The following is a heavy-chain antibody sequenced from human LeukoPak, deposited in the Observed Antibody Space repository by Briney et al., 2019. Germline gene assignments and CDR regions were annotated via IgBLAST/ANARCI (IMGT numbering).Heavy chain of an antibody. D-gene: IGHD2-2*01. CDR1: GYTFTALY. CDR2: INPYSGDI. CDR3: ARDAMSDF. Sequence: GASVKVSCKASGYTFTALYMHWVRQAPGQGFEWMGWINPYSGDIKYAEKLQGRVTMTRDTSIGTAYMELRSLRFDDTAVYYCARDAMSDFWGQGTLVIVSS. V-gene: IGHV1-2*02. J-gene: IGHJ4*02.